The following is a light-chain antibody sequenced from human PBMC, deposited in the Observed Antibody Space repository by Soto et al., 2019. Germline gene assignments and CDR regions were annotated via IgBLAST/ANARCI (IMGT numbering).Light chain of an antibody. V-gene: IGLV2-23*01. Sequence: QSVLTQPASVSGSPGQSITISCTGTSSDVGSYEFVSWYQQYPGKAPKLMIHEATKRPSGVSDRFSGSKSGNTASLTISGLQAEDEANYFCCSYAGSSTWVFGGGTKLTVL. CDR1: SSDVGSYEF. CDR2: EAT. CDR3: CSYAGSSTWV. J-gene: IGLJ3*02.